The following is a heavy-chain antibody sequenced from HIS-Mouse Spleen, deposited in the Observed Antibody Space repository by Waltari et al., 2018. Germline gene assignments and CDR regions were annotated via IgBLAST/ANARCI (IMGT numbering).Heavy chain of an antibody. CDR3: ARGALRGSYYWGEYFQH. D-gene: IGHD1-26*01. V-gene: IGHV4-34*01. CDR1: GGSVRGYY. CDR2: INHSGST. J-gene: IGHJ1*01. Sequence: QVQLQQLGAGLLKPSETLSLTCAVSGGSVRGYYWRWIRQPPGKGLAWIGEINHSGSTNYNPSLKSRVTISVDTSKNQFSLKLSSVTAADTAVYYCARGALRGSYYWGEYFQHWGQGTLVTVSS.